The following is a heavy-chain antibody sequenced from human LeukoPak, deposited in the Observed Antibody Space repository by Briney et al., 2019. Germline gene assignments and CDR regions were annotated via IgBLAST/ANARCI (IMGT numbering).Heavy chain of an antibody. J-gene: IGHJ3*01. CDR3: AGFFYDNSHDAFDL. CDR2: IIPIYGSP. CDR1: GGSFTFTSHA. Sequence: ASVKVSCKASGGSFTFTSHAITRVRQAPGQGLEWMAGIIPIYGSPSYAQRFQGRVTITSDESARTVYMELSSLRSEDTAVYYCAGFFYDNSHDAFDLWGQGTMVTVSS. D-gene: IGHD3-22*01. V-gene: IGHV1-69*13.